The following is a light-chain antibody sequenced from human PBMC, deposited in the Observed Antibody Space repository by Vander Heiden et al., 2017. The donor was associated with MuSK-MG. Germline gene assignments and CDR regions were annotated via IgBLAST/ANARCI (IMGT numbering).Light chain of an antibody. J-gene: IGLJ2*01. V-gene: IGLV3-25*03. CDR1: PLPKQY. CDR2: RDI. Sequence: SYVLTQPPTVSVTPGQTARNTCPADPLPKQYAYWYQQKPGQAPLLVIYRDIDRPSGIPERFSGSSSGTTVTLTISGVQAEDEADYYCQSADSSGTYVVFGGGTKLTGL. CDR3: QSADSSGTYVV.